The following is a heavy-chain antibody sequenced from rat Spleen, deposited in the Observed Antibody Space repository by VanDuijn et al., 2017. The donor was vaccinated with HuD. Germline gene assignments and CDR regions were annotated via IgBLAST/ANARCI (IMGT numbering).Heavy chain of an antibody. CDR1: GFSLSSYG. CDR3: TTDSSYVMDA. D-gene: IGHD1-2*01. V-gene: IGHV2-13*01. J-gene: IGHJ2*01. CDR2: IWGNGNA. Sequence: QVQLKESGPGLVQPSQTLSLTCTVSGFSLSSYGVIWVRQPPGKGLEWMGVIWGNGNANYNSPLKSRLSISKDTSKSQVYLKMNSLQTDDTAIYYCTTDSSYVMDAWGQGVMVKVSS.